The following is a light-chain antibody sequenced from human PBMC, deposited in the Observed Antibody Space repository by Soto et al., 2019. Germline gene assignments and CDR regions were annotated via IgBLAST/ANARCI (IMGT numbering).Light chain of an antibody. J-gene: IGKJ1*01. CDR3: QQYMSYS. Sequence: EIVLTQSPGILSLSPGEGVTLSCRASQSGRSNLAWYYQKPGQAPRLLIYRASSRAAGLPDRFSRSGSGTEFTLTISSLQPDDFATYYCQQYMSYSFGQGTKVDIK. V-gene: IGKV3-15*01. CDR1: QSGRSN. CDR2: RAS.